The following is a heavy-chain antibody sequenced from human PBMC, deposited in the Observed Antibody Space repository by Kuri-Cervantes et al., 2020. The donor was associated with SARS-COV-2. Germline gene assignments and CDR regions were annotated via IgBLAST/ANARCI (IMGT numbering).Heavy chain of an antibody. CDR2: IKQDGSEK. Sequence: GGSLRLSCTVSGGSISSSSYYWGWIRQPPGKGLEWMTNIKQDGSEKHYVDSVKGRFTISRDNAKNSLYLQMNSLRAEDTALYYCAKGQFTVHSDYGSGSYYNDWGQGTLVTVSS. CDR3: AKGQFTVHSDYGSGSYYND. J-gene: IGHJ1*01. V-gene: IGHV3-7*03. D-gene: IGHD3-10*01. CDR1: GGSISSSSYY.